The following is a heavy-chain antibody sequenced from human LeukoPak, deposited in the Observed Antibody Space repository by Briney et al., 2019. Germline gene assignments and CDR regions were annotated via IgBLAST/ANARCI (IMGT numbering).Heavy chain of an antibody. J-gene: IGHJ4*02. CDR2: IYHSGST. Sequence: SQILSLTCTVSGGSISSGGYYWSWIRQPPGKGLEWIGYIYHSGSTYYNPSLKSRVTISVDTSKNQFSLRLSSVTAADTAVYYCARALRSFDYWGQGALVTVSS. CDR1: GGSISSGGYY. V-gene: IGHV4-30-2*01. CDR3: ARALRSFDY. D-gene: IGHD3-3*01.